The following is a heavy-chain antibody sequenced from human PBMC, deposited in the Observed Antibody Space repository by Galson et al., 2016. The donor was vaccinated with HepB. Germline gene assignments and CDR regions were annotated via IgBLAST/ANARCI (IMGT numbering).Heavy chain of an antibody. Sequence: SLRLSCAASRFSFGNYWMSWVRQAPGRGLEWVANIDQDGSERYYVDSVKGRFTISRDNAKNSVYLEMNSLRAEDTAVYYCARDGKYSSSSSATYGLGVWGQGTTVTVSS. V-gene: IGHV3-7*03. CDR1: RFSFGNYW. CDR2: IDQDGSER. J-gene: IGHJ6*02. CDR3: ARDGKYSSSSSATYGLGV. D-gene: IGHD6-6*01.